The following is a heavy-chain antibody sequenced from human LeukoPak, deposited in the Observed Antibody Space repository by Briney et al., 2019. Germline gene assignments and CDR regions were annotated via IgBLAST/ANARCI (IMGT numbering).Heavy chain of an antibody. Sequence: AGSLTLTCAASGFTLRSNYISCDRQAQGKGLEWVSVIYSGGSTYYTDSVKSRFATCTDNSQNAQYLQMCSATAEDTAVYYCARATALISSPYYFNCWGQGTLVTVSS. CDR3: ARATALISSPYYFNC. CDR2: IYSGGST. J-gene: IGHJ4*01. CDR1: GFTLRSNY. D-gene: IGHD6-13*01. V-gene: IGHV3-53*05.